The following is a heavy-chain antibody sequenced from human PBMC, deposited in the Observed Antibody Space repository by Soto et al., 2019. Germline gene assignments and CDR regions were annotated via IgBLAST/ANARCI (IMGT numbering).Heavy chain of an antibody. CDR2: INAGNGNT. D-gene: IGHD2-15*01. CDR1: GYTFTSYA. CDR3: ARGPGGPDSPGDY. Sequence: QVQLVQSGAEVKKPGASVKVSCKASGYTFTSYAMHWVRQAPGQRLEWMGWINAGNGNTKYSQKFQGRVTITRDTSASAAYRELRSLTSEDTAVYFCARGPGGPDSPGDYWGQGTLVTVSS. V-gene: IGHV1-3*01. J-gene: IGHJ4*02.